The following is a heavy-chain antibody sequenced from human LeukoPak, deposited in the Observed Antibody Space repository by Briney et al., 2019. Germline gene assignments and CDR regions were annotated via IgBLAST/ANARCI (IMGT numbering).Heavy chain of an antibody. D-gene: IGHD6-13*01. CDR1: GGTFSSYA. CDR3: ARGGSRGENYFDY. V-gene: IGHV1-69*05. J-gene: IGHJ4*02. CDR2: IIPIFGTA. Sequence: SVKVSCKASGGTFSSYAISWVRQAPGQGLEWMGRIIPIFGTANYAQQFQGKVTITTDESTSTAYMELSSLRSEDTAVYYCARGGSRGENYFDYWGQGTLVTVSS.